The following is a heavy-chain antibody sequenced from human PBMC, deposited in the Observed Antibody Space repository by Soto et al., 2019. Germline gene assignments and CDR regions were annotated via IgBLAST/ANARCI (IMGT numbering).Heavy chain of an antibody. CDR3: ASGLTYYYDSSGYSTAVQH. D-gene: IGHD3-22*01. Sequence: SETLSLTCAVSGGSISSSNWWSWVRQPPGKGLEWIGEIYHSGSTNYNPSLKSRVTISVDKSKNQFSLKLSSVTAADTAVYYCASGLTYYYDSSGYSTAVQHWGQGTLVTVSS. J-gene: IGHJ1*01. CDR1: GGSISSSNW. V-gene: IGHV4-4*02. CDR2: IYHSGST.